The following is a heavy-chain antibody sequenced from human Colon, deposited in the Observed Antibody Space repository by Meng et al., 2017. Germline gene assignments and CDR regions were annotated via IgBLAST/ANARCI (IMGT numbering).Heavy chain of an antibody. CDR2: ISSSGSTI. CDR3: ARDLGDYYGSGSYYSEYNWFDP. V-gene: IGHV3-48*03. D-gene: IGHD3-10*01. Sequence: GGSLRLSCAASGFTFSSYEMNWVRQAPGKGLEWVSYISSSGSTIYYADSVKGRFTISRDNAKNSLYLQMNSLRAEDTAVYYCARDLGDYYGSGSYYSEYNWFDPWGQGTLVTVSS. J-gene: IGHJ5*02. CDR1: GFTFSSYE.